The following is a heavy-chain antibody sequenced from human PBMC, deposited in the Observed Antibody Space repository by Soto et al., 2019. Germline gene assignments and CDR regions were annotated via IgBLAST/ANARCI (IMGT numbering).Heavy chain of an antibody. CDR3: ARVVPGAEAWFGP. CDR1: GGTFSSYA. Sequence: SVKVSCKASGGTFSSYAISWVLQAPGQGLEWMGGIIPIFGTANYAQKFQGRVSMTTDTSTTTAYMELRSLRSDDTAVYYCARVVPGAEAWFGPWGQGTLVTVSS. J-gene: IGHJ5*02. D-gene: IGHD2-2*01. V-gene: IGHV1-69*05. CDR2: IIPIFGTA.